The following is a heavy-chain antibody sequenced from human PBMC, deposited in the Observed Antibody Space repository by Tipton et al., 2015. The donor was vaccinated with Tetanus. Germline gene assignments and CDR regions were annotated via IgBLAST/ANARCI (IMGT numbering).Heavy chain of an antibody. CDR3: ARDWVAGYYDSSGYYYVGAFDI. D-gene: IGHD3-22*01. CDR2: ISASGGDT. J-gene: IGHJ3*02. Sequence: SLRLSCAASGFTFSSYAMGWVRRAPGQGLEYVSAISASGGDTYYADSVKGRFTISRDNSKNTLYLQMNSLRAEDTAVYYCARDWVAGYYDSSGYYYVGAFDIWGQGTMVTVSS. CDR1: GFTFSSYA. V-gene: IGHV3-23*01.